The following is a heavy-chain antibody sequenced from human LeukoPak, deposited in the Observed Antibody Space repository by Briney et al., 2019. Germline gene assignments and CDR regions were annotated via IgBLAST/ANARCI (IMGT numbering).Heavy chain of an antibody. D-gene: IGHD3-16*02. J-gene: IGHJ4*02. V-gene: IGHV3-30*02. CDR3: AKTPPRYHVKGSYPDY. Sequence: PGGSLRLSCATSRFIFTSYDMHWFRQAPGKGLEWVAFIRYSETETYYADSVKGRFTISRDNSKDTLYLQMNSLRAEDTAVYYCAKTPPRYHVKGSYPDYWGQGTLVIVSS. CDR2: IRYSETET. CDR1: RFIFTSYD.